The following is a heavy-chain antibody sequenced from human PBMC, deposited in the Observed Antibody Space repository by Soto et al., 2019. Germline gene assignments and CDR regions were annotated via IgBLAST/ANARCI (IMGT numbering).Heavy chain of an antibody. CDR3: TLSSWSAEVFHI. V-gene: IGHV1-69*02. CDR2: IIPMFDLA. J-gene: IGHJ3*02. CDR1: GGSFSIYT. D-gene: IGHD6-6*01. Sequence: QVQLVQSGVEVKKPGSSVKVSCKAAGGSFSIYTVFWVRQAPGQGLEWMGRIIPMFDLANYAQNFQGRVTFNADTFTDTVYMEMLNLRSDDTAVYYRTLSSWSAEVFHIWGQGTLVTVST.